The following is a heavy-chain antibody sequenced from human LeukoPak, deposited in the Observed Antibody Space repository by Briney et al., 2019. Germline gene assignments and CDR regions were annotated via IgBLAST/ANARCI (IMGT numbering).Heavy chain of an antibody. CDR2: IYSSGST. J-gene: IGHJ6*04. Sequence: PSENLSLTCSVSGGSISGYYWTWIRQPPGQTLEWIGYIYSSGSTNYNPSLQSRVTMSVDTSVNQFSLRLSSVTAADTAVYFCARFTYTTRPSDVWGKGTTVTVSS. CDR1: GGSISGYY. D-gene: IGHD3-16*01. CDR3: ARFTYTTRPSDV. V-gene: IGHV4-4*09.